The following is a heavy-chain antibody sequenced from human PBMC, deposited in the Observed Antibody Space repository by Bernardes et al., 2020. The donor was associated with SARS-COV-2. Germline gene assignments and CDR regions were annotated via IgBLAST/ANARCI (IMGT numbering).Heavy chain of an antibody. V-gene: IGHV4-34*01. Sequence: SETLSLTCAVYGGSFSGYYWSWIRQPPGKGLEWIGEINHSGSTNYNPSLKSRVAISVDTSKNQFSLKLSSVTAADTAVYYCAREVNSGSSLGWFDPWGQGTLVTVSS. CDR1: GGSFSGYY. J-gene: IGHJ5*02. CDR2: INHSGST. D-gene: IGHD1-26*01. CDR3: AREVNSGSSLGWFDP.